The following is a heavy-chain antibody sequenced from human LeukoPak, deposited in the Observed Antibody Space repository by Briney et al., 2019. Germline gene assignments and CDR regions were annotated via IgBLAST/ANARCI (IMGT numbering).Heavy chain of an antibody. J-gene: IGHJ6*02. D-gene: IGHD1-26*01. CDR2: ISYDGSNK. V-gene: IGHV3-30*18. CDR3: AKGRVGANGYYYYGMDV. Sequence: GGSLRLSCAVSGFTFSTYGMHWVRQAPGKGLEWVAVISYDGSNKYYADSVKGRLAISRDNSKNTLYLQMNSLRTEDTAVYYCAKGRVGANGYYYYGMDVWGQGTTVTVSS. CDR1: GFTFSTYG.